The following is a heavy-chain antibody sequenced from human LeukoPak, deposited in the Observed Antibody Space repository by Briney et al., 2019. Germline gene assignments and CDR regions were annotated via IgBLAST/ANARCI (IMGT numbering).Heavy chain of an antibody. CDR3: AKPYFRGVGAFDI. CDR1: GFTFHDSA. CDR2: IDRNSANK. V-gene: IGHV3-9*01. Sequence: GTSLRLSCAASGFTFHDSAMHWVRQAPGKGLEWVSSIDRNSANKAYTDSVKGRFSTSRDNAKKSLYLQMNSLRAEDTALYYCAKPYFRGVGAFDIWGQGTMVTVSS. D-gene: IGHD3-10*02. J-gene: IGHJ3*02.